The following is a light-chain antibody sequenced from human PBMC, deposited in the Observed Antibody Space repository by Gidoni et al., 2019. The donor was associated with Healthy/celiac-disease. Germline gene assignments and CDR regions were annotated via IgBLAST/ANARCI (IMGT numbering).Light chain of an antibody. CDR1: SSNIGAGYD. Sequence: QSVLTQPPSVSGAQGQRVTISCTGSSSNIGAGYDVHWYQQLPGTAPKLLIYGNSTRPSGVPARFSGSKSGTSASLAITGLQAEDEADYYCQSYDSSLSGSVVFGGGTKLTVL. V-gene: IGLV1-40*01. CDR3: QSYDSSLSGSVV. J-gene: IGLJ2*01. CDR2: GNS.